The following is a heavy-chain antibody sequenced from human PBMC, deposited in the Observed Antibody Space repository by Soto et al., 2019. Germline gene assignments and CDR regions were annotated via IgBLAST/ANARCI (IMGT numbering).Heavy chain of an antibody. D-gene: IGHD3-16*01. J-gene: IGHJ6*02. Sequence: SETLSLTCTVSGAALSSGGYFYTWVRQPPGKGLEWIGYIFSSGTTYYNPSLKSRLTMSLDASQNQFSLKLNSLTDADTAVYFCARVPSPFDYYYAMDVWGQGTTVTVSS. CDR3: ARVPSPFDYYYAMDV. CDR1: GAALSSGGYF. V-gene: IGHV4-30-4*08. CDR2: IFSSGTT.